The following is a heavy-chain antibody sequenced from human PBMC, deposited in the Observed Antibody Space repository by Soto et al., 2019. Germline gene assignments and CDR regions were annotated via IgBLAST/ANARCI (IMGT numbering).Heavy chain of an antibody. CDR2: IYYSGST. CDR1: GGSISSYY. J-gene: IGHJ4*02. CDR3: ARRYGDQFDY. D-gene: IGHD4-17*01. V-gene: IGHV4-59*01. Sequence: QVQLQESGPGLVKPSETLSLTCTVSGGSISSYYWGWIRQPPGKGLEWIGYIYYSGSTNDNPSLKSRVTISVDKSKNQYSLKLSSVTAADTAVYYCARRYGDQFDYWGQGTLVTVSS.